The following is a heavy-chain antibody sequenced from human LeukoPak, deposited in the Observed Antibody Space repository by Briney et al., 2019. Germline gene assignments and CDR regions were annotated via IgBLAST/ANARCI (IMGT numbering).Heavy chain of an antibody. Sequence: SETLSLTCTVSGGSISSGTNYWTWIRQPPGKELEWIGRVYTSGNTNYTPSLKSRVTISLDTSRNQFSLKLNSLTAADTAVYYCARDQAVADNNWFDSWGQGILVTVSS. J-gene: IGHJ5*01. V-gene: IGHV4-61*02. CDR1: GGSISSGTNY. CDR2: VYTSGNT. D-gene: IGHD6-19*01. CDR3: ARDQAVADNNWFDS.